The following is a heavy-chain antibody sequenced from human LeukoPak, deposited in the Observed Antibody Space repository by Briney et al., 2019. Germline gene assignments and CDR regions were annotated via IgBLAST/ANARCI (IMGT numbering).Heavy chain of an antibody. D-gene: IGHD3-3*01. CDR1: GGSISSYY. CDR2: IYYSGST. CDR3: ARARSYDFSYYFGY. Sequence: SETLSLTCTVSGGSISSYYWSWIRQPPGKGLEWIGYIYYSGSTNYNPSLKSRVTISVDTSKNQFSLKLSSVTAADTAVYYCARARSYDFSYYFGYWGQGTLVTVSS. J-gene: IGHJ4*02. V-gene: IGHV4-59*01.